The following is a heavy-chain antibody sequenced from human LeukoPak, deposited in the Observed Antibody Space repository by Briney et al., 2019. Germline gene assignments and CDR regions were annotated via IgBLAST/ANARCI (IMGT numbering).Heavy chain of an antibody. J-gene: IGHJ4*02. CDR3: ATKEPSTSGWSY. CDR2: IKEDGSEK. Sequence: GGSLRLSCTASGFTFNRDWTAWVRQAPGKGLEGVANIKEDGSEKNYVDSVKGRLTMSRDNAENSVYLQMKDLRAEDTGVYYCATKEPSTSGWSYWGQGTLVTVSS. V-gene: IGHV3-7*01. D-gene: IGHD6-19*01. CDR1: GFTFNRDW.